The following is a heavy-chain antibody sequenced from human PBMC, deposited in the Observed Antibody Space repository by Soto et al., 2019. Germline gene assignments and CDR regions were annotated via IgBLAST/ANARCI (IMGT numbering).Heavy chain of an antibody. CDR3: ARDSTKLPIVATAIHRGMDV. CDR2: IYYSGST. J-gene: IGHJ6*02. Sequence: QVQLQESGPGLVKPSQTLSLTCTVSGGSISSGGYYWSWIRQHPGKGLEWIGYIYYSGSTYYNPSLKSRVTISVDTSKNQFSLKLSSVTAADTAVYYCARDSTKLPIVATAIHRGMDVWGQGTTVTVSS. CDR1: GGSISSGGYY. D-gene: IGHD5-12*01. V-gene: IGHV4-31*03.